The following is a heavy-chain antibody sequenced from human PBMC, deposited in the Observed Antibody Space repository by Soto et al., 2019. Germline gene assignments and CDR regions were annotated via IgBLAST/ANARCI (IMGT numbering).Heavy chain of an antibody. CDR3: AKQQMGVIRALDY. V-gene: IGHV3-23*01. CDR1: GFTFSNYA. Sequence: EVQILQSGGGLEQPGGSLRLSCAASGFTFSNYAMSWIRQAPGKGLEWVSTIRETGNTYYADSVRGRFATSRDNSENTLYLQMSSLRAEDTAVYYCAKQQMGVIRALDYWGQGILVTVSS. CDR2: IRETGNT. J-gene: IGHJ4*02. D-gene: IGHD1-26*01.